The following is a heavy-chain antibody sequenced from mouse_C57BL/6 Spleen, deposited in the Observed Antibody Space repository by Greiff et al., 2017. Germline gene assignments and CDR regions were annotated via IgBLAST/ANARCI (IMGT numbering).Heavy chain of an antibody. D-gene: IGHD2-5*01. Sequence: VQLQQSGAELVRPGASVKLSCTASGFNIKDDYMHWVKQRPEQGLEWIGWIDPENGDTEYASKFQGKATITADTSSNTAYLQLSSLTSEDTAVYYCTTRGSNYEGALEEWGQGTTLTVAS. CDR3: TTRGSNYEGALEE. CDR1: GFNIKDDY. CDR2: IDPENGDT. J-gene: IGHJ2*01. V-gene: IGHV14-4*01.